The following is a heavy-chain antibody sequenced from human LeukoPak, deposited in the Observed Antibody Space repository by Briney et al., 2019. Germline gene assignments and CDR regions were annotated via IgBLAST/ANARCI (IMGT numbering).Heavy chain of an antibody. CDR2: MNPNSGNT. Sequence: GASVKVSCKASRYTFTSYDINWVRQATGQGLEWMGWMNPNSGNTGYAQKFQGRVTMTRNTSISTAYMELSSLRSEDTAVYYCARGGEAAAGTAPPYDCYMDGWGKGTTVTVSS. CDR3: ARGGEAAAGTAPPYDCYMDG. CDR1: RYTFTSYD. D-gene: IGHD6-13*01. V-gene: IGHV1-8*01. J-gene: IGHJ6*03.